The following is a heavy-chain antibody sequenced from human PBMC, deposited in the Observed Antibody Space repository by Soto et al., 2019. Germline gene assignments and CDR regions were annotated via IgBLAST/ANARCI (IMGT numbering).Heavy chain of an antibody. J-gene: IGHJ6*02. Sequence: QVQLQESGPGLVEPSETLSLTCTVSGDSMSSYYWSWIRQSAEKGLEWIGRISATGTTTYIPSLKSRITLSVDTSKNQFSLNLKFVTAADTAVYFCARDLEYCSSTSCQYGMDVWGQGTTVTVSS. CDR1: GDSMSSYY. D-gene: IGHD2-2*01. CDR3: ARDLEYCSSTSCQYGMDV. V-gene: IGHV4-4*07. CDR2: ISATGTT.